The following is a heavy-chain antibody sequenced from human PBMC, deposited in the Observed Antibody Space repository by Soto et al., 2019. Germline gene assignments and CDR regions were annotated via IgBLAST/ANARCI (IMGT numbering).Heavy chain of an antibody. J-gene: IGHJ6*02. CDR2: ISGSGGST. D-gene: IGHD1-26*01. V-gene: IGHV3-23*01. CDR1: GFAFSSYA. CDR3: ARDPPSVAVGDYYYYGMDV. Sequence: GGSLRLSCAASGFAFSSYAMSWVRQAPGKGLEWVSAISGSGGSTYYADSVKGRFTISRDNAKNSLYLQMNSLRAEDTAVYYCARDPPSVAVGDYYYYGMDVWGQGTTVTVSS.